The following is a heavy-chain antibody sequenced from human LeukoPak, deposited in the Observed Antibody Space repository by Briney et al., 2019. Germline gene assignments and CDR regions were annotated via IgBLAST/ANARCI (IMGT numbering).Heavy chain of an antibody. J-gene: IGHJ4*02. V-gene: IGHV3-30*18. CDR3: AKGGDSSGYYGGPDY. D-gene: IGHD3-22*01. Sequence: GGSLRLSCVTSGFTFSSYGMHWVRQAPDKGLEWVAVISYEGSNKYYADSVKGRFTISRDNSKNTLCLQMNSLRAEDTAVYYCAKGGDSSGYYGGPDYWGQGTLVTVSS. CDR1: GFTFSSYG. CDR2: ISYEGSNK.